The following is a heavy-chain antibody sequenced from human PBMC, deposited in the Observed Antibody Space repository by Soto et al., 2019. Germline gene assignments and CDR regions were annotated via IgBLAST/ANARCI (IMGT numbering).Heavy chain of an antibody. CDR3: ARASRWLQSRIHYNWFDP. V-gene: IGHV3-72*01. Sequence: EVQLVESGGGLVQPGGSLRLSCAASGFTFSDHYIDWVRQAPGKGLEWVGRSRNKANDYTTEYAASVEGRFTISRDDSENTLFLQMKILKTDDTAVYYCARASRWLQSRIHYNWFDPWGQGTLVTVSS. CDR1: GFTFSDHY. CDR2: SRNKANDYTT. J-gene: IGHJ5*02. D-gene: IGHD5-12*01.